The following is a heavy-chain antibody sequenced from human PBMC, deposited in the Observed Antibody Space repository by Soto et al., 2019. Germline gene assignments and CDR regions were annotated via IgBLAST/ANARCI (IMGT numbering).Heavy chain of an antibody. CDR3: TTADGYNPFDY. V-gene: IGHV3-15*07. CDR2: IKSKTDGETT. CDR1: GFSFSNAW. Sequence: EVQLVESGGGLVKPGGSLRLPCAASGFSFSNAWMYWVRQAPGKGLEWVGRIKSKTDGETTQYAAPVKGRFTISRDDSKNTLYLQMNSLTTEDTAVYYCTTADGYNPFDYWGQGTLVTVSS. D-gene: IGHD5-12*01. J-gene: IGHJ4*02.